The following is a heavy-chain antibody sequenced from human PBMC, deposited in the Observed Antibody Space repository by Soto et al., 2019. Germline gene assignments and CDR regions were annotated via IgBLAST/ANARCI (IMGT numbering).Heavy chain of an antibody. D-gene: IGHD3-10*01. J-gene: IGHJ4*02. CDR2: ISGDGSNT. Sequence: GGSLRLSCRTSGFRFSSYGMHWVRQAPGKGPEWVAFISGDGSNTEYVDSVRGRFTVSRDNSRNTLYLQMNTLRVEDTAVYYCARHSDPAIGLWFGEPNGEGRYYFDYWGQGTLVTVYS. CDR3: ARHSDPAIGLWFGEPNGEGRYYFDY. CDR1: GFRFSSYG. V-gene: IGHV3-33*05.